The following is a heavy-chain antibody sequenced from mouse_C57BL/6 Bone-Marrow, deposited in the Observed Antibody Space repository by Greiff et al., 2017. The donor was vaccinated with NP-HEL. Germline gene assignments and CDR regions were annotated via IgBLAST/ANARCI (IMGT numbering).Heavy chain of an antibody. CDR2: IYPGDGDT. J-gene: IGHJ4*01. V-gene: IGHV1-82*01. Sequence: QVQLKESRPELVKPGASVKISCKASGYAFSSSWMNWVKQRPGKGLEWIGRIYPGDGDTNYNGKFKGKATLTADKSSSTAYMQLSSLTSEDSAVYFCAREGPSYAMDYWGQGTSVTVSS. CDR1: GYAFSSSW. D-gene: IGHD3-3*01. CDR3: AREGPSYAMDY.